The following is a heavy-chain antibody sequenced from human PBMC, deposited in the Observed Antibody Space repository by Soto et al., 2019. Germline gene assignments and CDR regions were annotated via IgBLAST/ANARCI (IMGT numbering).Heavy chain of an antibody. CDR3: AKDGRGSGIHYNSFGY. J-gene: IGHJ4*02. Sequence: EVQLVESGGGLIKPGGSLKLSCAASGFTVGNNYMSWVRQAPGKGLEWVSLIYSTGTTKYADSVKGRFTVSRDNAKNTLYLQMNSLRAEDTAVYYCAKDGRGSGIHYNSFGYWGQGTLVTVSS. CDR2: IYSTGTT. V-gene: IGHV3-53*01. D-gene: IGHD3-10*01. CDR1: GFTVGNNY.